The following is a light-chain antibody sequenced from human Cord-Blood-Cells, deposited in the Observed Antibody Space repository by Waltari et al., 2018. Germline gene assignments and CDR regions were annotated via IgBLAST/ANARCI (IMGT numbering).Light chain of an antibody. Sequence: QSALTQPASVSGSPGQSITIPCTGTSSDLGRYNLVSWYQQHPGKAPKLMIYEGSKRPSGVSNRFSGSKAGNTASLTISGLQAEDEADYYCCSYAGSSTHYVFGTGTKVTVL. CDR2: EGS. CDR3: CSYAGSSTHYV. V-gene: IGLV2-23*01. CDR1: SSDLGRYNL. J-gene: IGLJ1*01.